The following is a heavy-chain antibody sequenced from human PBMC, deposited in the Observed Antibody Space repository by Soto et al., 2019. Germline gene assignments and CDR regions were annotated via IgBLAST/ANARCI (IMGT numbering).Heavy chain of an antibody. J-gene: IGHJ6*02. V-gene: IGHV4-59*12. CDR1: GGSLGGYY. Sequence: QVQLQESGPGLVKPSETLSLTCTVSGGSLGGYYWNWIRQPAGKGLEWIGFIYYSGRINYNPSLKRRVTMSVDMPTNHLALRLGSVTAAATAVYYCSRERVAERADYYYYGLDVWGQGTTVTVSS. CDR3: SRERVAERADYYYYGLDV. CDR2: IYYSGRI. D-gene: IGHD2-15*01.